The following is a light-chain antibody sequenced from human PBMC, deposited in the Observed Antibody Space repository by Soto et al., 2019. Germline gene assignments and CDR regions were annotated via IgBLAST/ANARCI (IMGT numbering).Light chain of an antibody. CDR1: QSVSSSY. CDR3: QQYGYSPGLA. CDR2: SAS. J-gene: IGKJ4*01. V-gene: IGKV3-20*01. Sequence: EIVLTQSPGRLCLSPGERATLSRRASQSVSSSYLAWYQQKPGQAPRLLIYSASSRATGIPDRFSGSGSGTDFTLTISRLEPEDFAVCYCQQYGYSPGLACGGGTKVDIK.